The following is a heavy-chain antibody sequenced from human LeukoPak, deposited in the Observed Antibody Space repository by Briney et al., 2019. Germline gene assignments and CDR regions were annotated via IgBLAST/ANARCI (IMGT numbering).Heavy chain of an antibody. Sequence: SVKVSCKASGGTFSSYAISWVRQAPGQGLEWMGGIIPIFGTANYAQKFQGRVTITADESTSTAYMELSSLRSEDTAVYYCARERKGSGSYWYGMDVWGKGTTVTVSS. V-gene: IGHV1-69*13. J-gene: IGHJ6*04. D-gene: IGHD3-10*01. CDR1: GGTFSSYA. CDR2: IIPIFGTA. CDR3: ARERKGSGSYWYGMDV.